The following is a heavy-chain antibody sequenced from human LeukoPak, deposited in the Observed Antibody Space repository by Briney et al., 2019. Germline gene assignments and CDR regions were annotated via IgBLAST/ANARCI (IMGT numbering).Heavy chain of an antibody. D-gene: IGHD3-10*01. Sequence: GASVKVSCKASGYTFTSYGISWVRQAPGQGLEWMGIINPSGGSTSYAQKFQGRVTMTRDTSTSTVYMELSSLRSEDTAVYYCARDQSYGSGSYSYGMDVWGQGTTVTVSS. CDR2: INPSGGST. J-gene: IGHJ6*02. CDR1: GYTFTSYG. CDR3: ARDQSYGSGSYSYGMDV. V-gene: IGHV1-46*01.